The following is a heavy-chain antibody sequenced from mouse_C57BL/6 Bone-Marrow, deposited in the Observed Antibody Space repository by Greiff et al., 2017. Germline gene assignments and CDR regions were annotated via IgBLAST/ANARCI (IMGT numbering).Heavy chain of an antibody. Sequence: DVQLQESGGGLVQPGGSMKLSCVASGFTFSNYWMNWVRQSPEKGLEWVAQIRLKSDNYATHYAESVKGRFTISRDDSKSSVYLQMNNLRAEDTGIYYCTGESYYGSYWYFDVWGTGTTVTVSS. CDR3: TGESYYGSYWYFDV. CDR1: GFTFSNYW. J-gene: IGHJ1*03. V-gene: IGHV6-3*01. CDR2: IRLKSDNYAT. D-gene: IGHD1-1*01.